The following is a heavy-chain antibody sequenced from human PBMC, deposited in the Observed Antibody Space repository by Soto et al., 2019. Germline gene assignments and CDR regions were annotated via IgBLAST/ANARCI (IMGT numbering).Heavy chain of an antibody. D-gene: IGHD2-15*01. CDR1: GGSFSGYY. V-gene: IGHV4-34*01. CDR3: ARLGYCSGGSCSSFDY. J-gene: IGHJ4*02. Sequence: SETLSLTCAVYGGSFSGYYWSWIRQPPGKGLEWIGEINHSGSTNYNPSLKSRVTISVDTSKNQFSLKLSSVTAADTAVYYCARLGYCSGGSCSSFDYWGQGTLVTVSS. CDR2: INHSGST.